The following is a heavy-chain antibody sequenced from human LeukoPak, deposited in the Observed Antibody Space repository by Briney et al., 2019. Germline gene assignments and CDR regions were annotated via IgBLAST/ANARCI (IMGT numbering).Heavy chain of an antibody. Sequence: PGGSLRLSCATSGFTFSNYWMHWVRQAPGKGLEWVAQIKEDGSEKYYVDSVKGRFTISRDNAKNSLYLQLNSLRAEDGAVYYRVRLRGDLWGQGTLVTVSS. V-gene: IGHV3-7*01. J-gene: IGHJ5*02. CDR1: GFTFSNYW. CDR3: VRLRGDL. CDR2: IKEDGSEK.